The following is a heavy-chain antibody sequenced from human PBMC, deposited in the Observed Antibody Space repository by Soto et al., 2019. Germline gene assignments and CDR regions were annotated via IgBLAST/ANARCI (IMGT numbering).Heavy chain of an antibody. D-gene: IGHD2-15*01. CDR2: IDWDDDK. J-gene: IGHJ4*02. V-gene: IGHV2-70*17. CDR1: GFSLSASEMC. CDR3: ARMFHCSGGTCPFDY. Sequence: SGPTLVNPTQTLTLTCTLSGFSLSASEMCVSWIRQPPGKALEWLARIDWDDDKFYNTSLRTRLTISKDSSKNQVVLTMTNMDPVDTATYYCARMFHCSGGTCPFDYWGQGALVTVSS.